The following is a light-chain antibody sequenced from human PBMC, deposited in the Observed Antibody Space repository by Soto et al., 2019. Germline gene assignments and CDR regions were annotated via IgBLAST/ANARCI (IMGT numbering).Light chain of an antibody. J-gene: IGKJ4*01. CDR3: QQRSHPQT. CDR1: QSVSNF. V-gene: IGKV3-11*01. CDR2: DVS. Sequence: EIVLTQSPATLSLSPGERATLSCRASQSVSNFLAWYQQKPGQAPRLLIYDVSNRATGIPARFSGSGSGTDFTLTISSLEPEDFAVYYCQQRSHPQTFGGGNKVEIK.